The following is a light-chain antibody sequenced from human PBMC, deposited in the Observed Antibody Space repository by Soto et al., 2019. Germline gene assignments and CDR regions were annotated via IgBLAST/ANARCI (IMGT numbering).Light chain of an antibody. CDR1: QSVSSSY. CDR3: QQRDNWSSVT. V-gene: IGKV3D-20*02. CDR2: DAS. Sequence: EIVMTQSPATLSVSPGERATLSCRASQSVSSSYLAWYQQKPGQAPRLLIYDASNRATGIPARFSGSGSGTDFTLTISSLEPEDFAVYYCQQRDNWSSVTFGGGTKVDIK. J-gene: IGKJ4*01.